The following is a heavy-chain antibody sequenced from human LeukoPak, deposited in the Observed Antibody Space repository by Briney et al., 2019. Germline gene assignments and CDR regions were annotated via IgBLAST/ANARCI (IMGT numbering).Heavy chain of an antibody. V-gene: IGHV3-23*01. CDR2: ISGSGGST. D-gene: IGHD3-3*01. Sequence: GGSLRLSCAASGFTFSSYAMSWVRQAPGKGLEWVSAISGSGGSTYYADSVKGRFTISRDNSKNTLYLQMNSLRAEDTAVYYCAKGAVLRFLEWLPPYFDYWGQGTLVTVSS. J-gene: IGHJ4*02. CDR3: AKGAVLRFLEWLPPYFDY. CDR1: GFTFSSYA.